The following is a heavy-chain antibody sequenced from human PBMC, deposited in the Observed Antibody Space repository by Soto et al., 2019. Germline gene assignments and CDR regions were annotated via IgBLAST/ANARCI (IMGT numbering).Heavy chain of an antibody. CDR3: ARVQSLAGVY. D-gene: IGHD6-19*01. Sequence: EVQLVESGGGLVQPGGSLRLSCAASGFTFSNYWMGWVRQAPGKGLEWVANIKQDGGDKYYVDSVKGRFSISRDNAKNSLYLHMNSLRAEDTAVYYCARVQSLAGVYWGQGTLVTVSS. V-gene: IGHV3-7*05. J-gene: IGHJ4*02. CDR1: GFTFSNYW. CDR2: IKQDGGDK.